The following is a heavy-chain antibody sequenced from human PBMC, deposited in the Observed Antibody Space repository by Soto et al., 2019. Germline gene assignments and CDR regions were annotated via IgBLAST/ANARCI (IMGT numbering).Heavy chain of an antibody. CDR2: ISYDGSNK. D-gene: IGHD2-15*01. V-gene: IGHV3-30-3*01. Sequence: QVQLVESGGGVVQPGRSLRLSCAASGFTFRSYAMHWVRQAPGKGLECVAVISYDGSNKFYRDSVKGRFTISRDNSKNTLYLQINSLRYEDTAVYYCARGDREDIAVVVGARPGEYGVDVWGQGTTGTVSS. CDR3: ARGDREDIAVVVGARPGEYGVDV. J-gene: IGHJ6*02. CDR1: GFTFRSYA.